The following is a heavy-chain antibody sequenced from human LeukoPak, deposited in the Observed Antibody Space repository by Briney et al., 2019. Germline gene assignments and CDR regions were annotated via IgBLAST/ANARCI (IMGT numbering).Heavy chain of an antibody. D-gene: IGHD5-18*01. CDR2: ISSSSTI. V-gene: IGHV3-48*04. CDR3: ARALVDTAMVTYDY. Sequence: GGSLRLSCAASGFTFSSYSMNWVRQAPGKGLEWVSYISSSSTIYYADSVMGRFTISRDNAKNSLYLQMNSLRAEDTAVYYCARALVDTAMVTYDYWGQGTLVTVSS. CDR1: GFTFSSYS. J-gene: IGHJ4*02.